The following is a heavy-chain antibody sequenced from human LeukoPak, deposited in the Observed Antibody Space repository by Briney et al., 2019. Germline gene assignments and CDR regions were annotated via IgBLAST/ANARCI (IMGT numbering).Heavy chain of an antibody. D-gene: IGHD1-26*01. Sequence: SETLSLTCTVSGGSISGGSFYWAWLRQPAGKGLEWIGRIYSSGSANYNPSLKSRVTISVDTSKNQFSLKLSSVTAADTAVYYCARIYGIVGAEFDYWGQGTLVTVSS. J-gene: IGHJ4*02. CDR1: GGSISGGSFY. V-gene: IGHV4-61*02. CDR3: ARIYGIVGAEFDY. CDR2: IYSSGSA.